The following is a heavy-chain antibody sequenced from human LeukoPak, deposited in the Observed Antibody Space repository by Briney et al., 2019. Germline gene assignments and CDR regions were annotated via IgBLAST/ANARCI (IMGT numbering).Heavy chain of an antibody. V-gene: IGHV3-7*01. J-gene: IGHJ3*02. Sequence: GGSLRLSCAASGFTFTGFFMSWLRQAPGKGLEWVANINRDGTETYYVGSVKGRFTISIDNAKNSLYLQMNSLRAEDTAVYYCARDLVLVVPAANDAFDIWGQGTMVTVSS. CDR2: INRDGTET. CDR3: ARDLVLVVPAANDAFDI. CDR1: GFTFTGFF. D-gene: IGHD2-2*01.